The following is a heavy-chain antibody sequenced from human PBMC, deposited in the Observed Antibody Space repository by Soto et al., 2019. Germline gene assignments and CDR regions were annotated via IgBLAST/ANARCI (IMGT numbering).Heavy chain of an antibody. Sequence: PGGSLRVSCAASGFSFSRYAMIWGRQAPGKGQEWVSSISSSSSYIYYADSVKGRFTISRDNAKNSLYLQMNSLRAEDTAVYYCASSLNYDILTGYPKYGPPGYWGQGTLVTVSS. CDR1: GFSFSRYA. J-gene: IGHJ4*02. V-gene: IGHV3-21*01. CDR2: ISSSSSYI. D-gene: IGHD3-9*01. CDR3: ASSLNYDILTGYPKYGPPGY.